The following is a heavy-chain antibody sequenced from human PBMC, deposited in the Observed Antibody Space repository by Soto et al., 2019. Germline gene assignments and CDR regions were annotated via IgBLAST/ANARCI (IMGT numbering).Heavy chain of an antibody. CDR2: IYPSDSDT. CDR3: ARTPKRRGGTAGILY. J-gene: IGHJ4*02. CDR1: GYSFTNYW. V-gene: IGHV5-51*01. Sequence: PGESLKISCKGSGYSFTNYWIGWVRQMPGKGLEWAAIIYPSDSDTRYGPSFRGQVTISADKSITTAYLQWNSLKASDTAMYYCARTPKRRGGTAGILYWGQGTLVTVSS. D-gene: IGHD6-13*01.